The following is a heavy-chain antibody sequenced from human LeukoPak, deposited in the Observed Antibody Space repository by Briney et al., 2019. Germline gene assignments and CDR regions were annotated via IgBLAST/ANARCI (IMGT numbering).Heavy chain of an antibody. CDR2: IYYSGST. D-gene: IGHD3-22*01. CDR1: GVSISNYY. Sequence: PSETLSLTCTVSGVSISNYYWSWIRQPPGKGLEWIGYIYYSGSTNYNPSLKSRVTISVDTSKNQFSLNLSSVTAADTAMYYCARDRSPEGYYDSSHWDYYHGMDVWGQGTTVTVSS. CDR3: ARDRSPEGYYDSSHWDYYHGMDV. J-gene: IGHJ6*02. V-gene: IGHV4-59*01.